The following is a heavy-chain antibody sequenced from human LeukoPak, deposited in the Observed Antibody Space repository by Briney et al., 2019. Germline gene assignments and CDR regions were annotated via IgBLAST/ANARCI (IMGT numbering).Heavy chain of an antibody. Sequence: GGSLRLSCAASGFTFSSYAMHWVRQAPGKGLEWVAVISYDGSYKYYADSVKGRFTVSRDNSKNTLFLQMNSLRAEDTAVYYCAKDGGLWVSAHWGDSWGRGTLVTVSS. J-gene: IGHJ4*02. CDR1: GFTFSSYA. CDR2: ISYDGSYK. D-gene: IGHD7-27*01. V-gene: IGHV3-30*04. CDR3: AKDGGLWVSAHWGDS.